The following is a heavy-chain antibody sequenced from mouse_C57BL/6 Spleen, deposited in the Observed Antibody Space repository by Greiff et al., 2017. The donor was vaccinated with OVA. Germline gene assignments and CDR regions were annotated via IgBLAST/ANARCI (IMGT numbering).Heavy chain of an antibody. Sequence: QVQLKQSGPGLVQPSQSLSITCTVSGFSLTSYGVHWVRQSPGKGLEWLGVIWSGGSTDYNAAFISRLSISKDNSKSQVFFKMNSLQADDTAIYYCARAPLITTVVEYYFDYWGQGTTLTVSS. D-gene: IGHD1-1*01. CDR2: IWSGGST. J-gene: IGHJ2*01. CDR3: ARAPLITTVVEYYFDY. CDR1: GFSLTSYG. V-gene: IGHV2-2*01.